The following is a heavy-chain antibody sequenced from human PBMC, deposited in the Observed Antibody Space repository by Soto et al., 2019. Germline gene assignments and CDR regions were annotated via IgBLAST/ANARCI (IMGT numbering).Heavy chain of an antibody. Sequence: GGSLRLSCAASGFTFSSYAMSWVRQAPGKGLEWVSAISGSGGSTYYADSVKGRFTISRDNSKNTLYLQMNSLRAEDTAVYYCAKEDPGAYSGYDLGAFDIWGQGTMVTVSS. V-gene: IGHV3-23*01. D-gene: IGHD5-12*01. CDR2: ISGSGGST. CDR1: GFTFSSYA. CDR3: AKEDPGAYSGYDLGAFDI. J-gene: IGHJ3*02.